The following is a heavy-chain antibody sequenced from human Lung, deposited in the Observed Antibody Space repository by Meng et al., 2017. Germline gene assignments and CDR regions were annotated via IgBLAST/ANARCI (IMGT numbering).Heavy chain of an antibody. CDR1: GYTFASSATYG. Sequence: QVQLEQSGVEVKKPGASVKVSCKASGYTFASSATYGITWVRQAPGQGLEWMGWINSYVGNTNYAQNLQGRVTMTTETSTSTAYMELRSLRSDDTAVYYCARDSNGIASALRTWGQGTLVPSPQ. CDR2: INSYVGNT. D-gene: IGHD6-13*01. CDR3: ARDSNGIASALRT. J-gene: IGHJ5*02. V-gene: IGHV1-18*01.